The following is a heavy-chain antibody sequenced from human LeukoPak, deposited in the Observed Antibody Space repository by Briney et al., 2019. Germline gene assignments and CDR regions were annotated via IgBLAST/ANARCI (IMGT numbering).Heavy chain of an antibody. V-gene: IGHV3-7*04. D-gene: IGHD5-24*01. Sequence: GGSLRLSCVASGFPFSSCWMTWVRQAPGKGLEWVANIKQDGSKKSYVDSVKGRFTISRDNAKNSLYLQMNSLRAEDTAIYYCTRVGYIDEGIDYWGQGTLVTVSS. CDR2: IKQDGSKK. J-gene: IGHJ4*02. CDR3: TRVGYIDEGIDY. CDR1: GFPFSSCW.